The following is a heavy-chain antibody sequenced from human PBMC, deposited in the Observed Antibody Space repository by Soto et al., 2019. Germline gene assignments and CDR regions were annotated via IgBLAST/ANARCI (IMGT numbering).Heavy chain of an antibody. CDR2: IYYSGST. J-gene: IGHJ3*02. CDR1: GGSISSSSYY. D-gene: IGHD3-9*01. V-gene: IGHV4-39*01. Sequence: TSETLSLTCTVSGGSISSSSYYWGWIRQPPGKGLVWIGSIYYSGSTYYNPSLKSQVTISVDTSKNQFSLKLSSVTAADTAVYFCASLLSIYYDILTGSKSRGDAFDIWGQGTMVTVSS. CDR3: ASLLSIYYDILTGSKSRGDAFDI.